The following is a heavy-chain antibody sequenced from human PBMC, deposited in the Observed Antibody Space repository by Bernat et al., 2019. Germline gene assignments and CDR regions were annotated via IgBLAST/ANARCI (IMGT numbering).Heavy chain of an antibody. D-gene: IGHD3-9*01. CDR2: ISSSSSYI. CDR3: ARDILTGYYYYYGMDV. CDR1: GFTFSSYS. Sequence: VQLVESGGGLVKPGGSLRLSCAASGFTFSSYSMNWVRQAPGKGLEWVSSISSSSSYIYYADSVKGRFTISRDNAKNSLYLQMNSLRAEDTAVYYCARDILTGYYYYYGMDVWGQGTTVTVSS. J-gene: IGHJ6*02. V-gene: IGHV3-21*01.